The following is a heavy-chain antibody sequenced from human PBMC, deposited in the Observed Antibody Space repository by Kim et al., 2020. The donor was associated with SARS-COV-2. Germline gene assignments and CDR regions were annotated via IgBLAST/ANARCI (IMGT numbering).Heavy chain of an antibody. CDR2: IIPIFGTA. CDR1: GGTFSSYA. V-gene: IGHV1-69*13. J-gene: IGHJ4*02. Sequence: SVKVSCKASGGTFSSYAISWVRQAPGQGLEWMGGIIPIFGTAKYAQKFQGRVTITADESTSTAYMELSSLRSEDTAVYYCARDLVYGSALRVGHFDYWGQGTLVTVSS. CDR3: ARDLVYGSALRVGHFDY. D-gene: IGHD3-10*01.